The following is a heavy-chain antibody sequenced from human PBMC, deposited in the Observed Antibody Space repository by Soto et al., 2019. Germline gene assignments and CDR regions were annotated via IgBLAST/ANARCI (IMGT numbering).Heavy chain of an antibody. CDR3: ARRPLVVPAAVEYYFDY. J-gene: IGHJ4*02. D-gene: IGHD2-2*01. CDR2: IYPGDSDT. CDR1: GYSFTSYW. V-gene: IGHV5-51*01. Sequence: GESLKISCKGSGYSFTSYWIGWGRQMPGKGLGWMGIIYPGDSDTRDSPYFKGQITISADKSISTAYLQSSRLKASATALYYCARRPLVVPAAVEYYFDYWGQGTLVTVSS.